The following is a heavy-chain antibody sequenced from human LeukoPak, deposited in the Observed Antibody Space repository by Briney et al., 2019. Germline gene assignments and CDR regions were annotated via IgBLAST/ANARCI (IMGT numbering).Heavy chain of an antibody. CDR2: ISSSGSTI. J-gene: IGHJ6*03. V-gene: IGHV3-11*04. CDR3: ARWAALRYYYMDV. CDR1: GFTFSDYY. D-gene: IGHD6-6*01. Sequence: GGSLRLSCAASGFTFSDYYMSWIRQAPGKGLEWVSYISSSGSTIYYADSVKGRFTISRDNARNSLYLQMNSLRAEDTAVYYCARWAALRYYYMDVWGKGTTVTVSS.